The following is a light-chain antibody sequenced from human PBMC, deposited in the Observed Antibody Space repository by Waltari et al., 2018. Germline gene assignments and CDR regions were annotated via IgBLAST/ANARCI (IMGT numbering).Light chain of an antibody. CDR1: SSDAGGFDS. J-gene: IGLJ2*01. CDR3: SSYTSRNTLL. V-gene: IGLV2-14*03. Sequence: QSALTQPASVSGSPGQSITISCTGTSSDAGGFDSVSWYQQHPNKAPKLLIYDVNNRPSGVSNRFSGSKSGNTASLTISGLQAEDEADYYCSSYTSRNTLLFGGGTKLTAL. CDR2: DVN.